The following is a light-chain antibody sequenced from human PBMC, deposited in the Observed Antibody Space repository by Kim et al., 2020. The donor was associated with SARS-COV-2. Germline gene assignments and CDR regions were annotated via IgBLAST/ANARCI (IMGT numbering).Light chain of an antibody. CDR3: QHTYNTPRS. J-gene: IGKJ1*01. V-gene: IGKV1-39*01. CDR1: QNINSF. CDR2: GAT. Sequence: ASVGDRVTITCRASQNINSFLSWFQQKPGNAPQLLIYGATDLVNGVPSRFSGSGSGTEFTLTISSLQPEDFATYYCQHTYNTPRSFGQGTKVDIK.